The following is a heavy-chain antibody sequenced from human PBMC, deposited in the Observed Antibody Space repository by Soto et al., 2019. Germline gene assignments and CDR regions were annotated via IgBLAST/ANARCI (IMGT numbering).Heavy chain of an antibody. D-gene: IGHD2-8*02. Sequence: SDTLSLTCTVSGVSISSYYWSWIRQPPGQGLEWIGYIYYSGITDYNPSIKSRDNISVDTSKSHFSLKLSSLTAADTAVYYCARGGGVYYFDYWGQGTRVTVS. CDR1: GVSISSYY. CDR2: IYYSGIT. J-gene: IGHJ4*02. CDR3: ARGGGVYYFDY. V-gene: IGHV4-59*01.